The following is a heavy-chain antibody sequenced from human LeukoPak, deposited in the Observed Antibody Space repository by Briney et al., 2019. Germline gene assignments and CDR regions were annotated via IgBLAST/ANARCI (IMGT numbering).Heavy chain of an antibody. CDR2: ISSYNGNT. CDR3: ARRVAVARRDAFDI. V-gene: IGHV1-18*01. Sequence: ASVKVSCKASGYTFTSYGISWVRQAPGQGLEWMGWISSYNGNTNYAQKLQGGVTMSTDTSTGTAYMELRSLRSDDTVVYYCARRVAVARRDAFDIWGQGTMVTVSS. CDR1: GYTFTSYG. J-gene: IGHJ3*02. D-gene: IGHD6-19*01.